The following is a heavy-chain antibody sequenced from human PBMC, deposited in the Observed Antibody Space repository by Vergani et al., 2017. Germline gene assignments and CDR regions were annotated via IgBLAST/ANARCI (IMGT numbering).Heavy chain of an antibody. D-gene: IGHD3-10*01. V-gene: IGHV3-21*04. CDR3: AKDHSSYGSGSYYNH. J-gene: IGHJ5*02. CDR2: ISSSSSYI. CDR1: GFTFSSYS. Sequence: EVQLVESGGGLVKPGGSLRLSCAASGFTFSSYSMNWVRQAPGKGLEWVSSISSSSSYIYYADSVKGRFTISRDNAKNSLYLQMNSLRAEDTAVYYCAKDHSSYGSGSYYNHWGQGTLVTVSA.